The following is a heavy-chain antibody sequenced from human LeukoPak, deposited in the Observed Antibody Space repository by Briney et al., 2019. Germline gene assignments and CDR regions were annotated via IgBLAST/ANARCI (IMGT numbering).Heavy chain of an antibody. D-gene: IGHD6-13*01. Sequence: SETLPLTCTVPGGSISSYYWSWIRQPPGKGPEWIGYIYYSGTTNYNPSLKSRVTISVDTSKNQFSLKLSSVTAADTAVYYCARGVYIAAAQYAYWGQGTLVTVSS. V-gene: IGHV4-59*01. J-gene: IGHJ4*02. CDR3: ARGVYIAAAQYAY. CDR1: GGSISSYY. CDR2: IYYSGTT.